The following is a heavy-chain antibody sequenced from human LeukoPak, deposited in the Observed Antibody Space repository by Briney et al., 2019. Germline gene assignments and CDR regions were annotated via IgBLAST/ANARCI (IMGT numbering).Heavy chain of an antibody. CDR2: ISWNSGSI. CDR1: GFTFDDYA. J-gene: IGHJ3*02. CDR3: AKVDYYGSGSYYLGAFDI. V-gene: IGHV3-9*01. D-gene: IGHD3-10*01. Sequence: PGGSLRLSCAASGFTFDDYAMHWVRQAPGKGLEWVSGISWNSGSIGYADSVKGRFTISRDNAKNSLYLQMNSLRAEDTALYYCAKVDYYGSGSYYLGAFDIWGQGTMVTVSS.